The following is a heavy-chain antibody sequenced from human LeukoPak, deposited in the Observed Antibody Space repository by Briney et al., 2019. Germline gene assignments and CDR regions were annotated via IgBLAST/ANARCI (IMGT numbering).Heavy chain of an antibody. CDR3: ARGNLDGFYFDF. CDR2: MHYSGAT. V-gene: IGHV4-34*01. Sequence: SETLSLTCAVSGGSFSGYYWSWIRQPPGKGLEWIGEMHYSGATNYDPTLKSRVTISADTSKNQFSLKLTPVSAADAAVYFCARGNLDGFYFDFWGRGTLVTVSS. CDR1: GGSFSGYY. J-gene: IGHJ4*02. D-gene: IGHD5-24*01.